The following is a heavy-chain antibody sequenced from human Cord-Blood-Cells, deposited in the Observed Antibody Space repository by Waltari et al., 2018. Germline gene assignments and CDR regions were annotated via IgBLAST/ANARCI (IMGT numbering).Heavy chain of an antibody. CDR3: ARALPIFGVVMLYYDGMDV. J-gene: IGHJ6*02. CDR2: ITHSGTT. CDR1: GGSFSGYY. D-gene: IGHD3-3*01. V-gene: IGHV4-34*01. Sequence: QVQLQQWGAGLLKPSETLSLTCAVYGGSFSGYYWSWIRQPPGKGLEWVGEITHSGTTNNNPSPKSRVTISVDTSKNQFSLQLSSVTAADTAVYYCARALPIFGVVMLYYDGMDVWGQGTTVTVSS.